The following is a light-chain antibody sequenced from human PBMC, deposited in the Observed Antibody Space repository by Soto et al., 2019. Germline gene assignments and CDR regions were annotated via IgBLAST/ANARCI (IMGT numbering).Light chain of an antibody. CDR3: CSYAGSYTLV. CDR2: DVS. Sequence: QSALTQPRSVSGSPGQSVTISCTGTSSDVGGYNYVSWYQQYPGKAPKLMIYDVSKRPSGVPDRFSGSKSDNTASLTIAGLQAEDEADYYCCSYAGSYTLVFGTGTKLTVL. V-gene: IGLV2-11*01. CDR1: SSDVGGYNY. J-gene: IGLJ1*01.